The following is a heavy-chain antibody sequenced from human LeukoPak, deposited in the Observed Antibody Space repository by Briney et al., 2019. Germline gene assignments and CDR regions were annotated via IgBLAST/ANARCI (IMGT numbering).Heavy chain of an antibody. CDR3: TREGGLIIPYDY. CDR1: GFTFSSYA. D-gene: IGHD3/OR15-3a*01. V-gene: IGHV3-23*01. CDR2: ITISGGTT. Sequence: GGSLRLSCAASGFTFSSYAMGWVRQAPGKGLEWVSDITISGGTTHFYSDSAKGRFTISRDNAKNSLYLQMNSLRAEDTAVYYCTREGGLIIPYDYWGQGTLVTVSS. J-gene: IGHJ4*02.